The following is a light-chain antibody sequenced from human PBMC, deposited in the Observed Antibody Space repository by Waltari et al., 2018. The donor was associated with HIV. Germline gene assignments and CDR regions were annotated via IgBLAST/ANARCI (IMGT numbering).Light chain of an antibody. CDR1: SSDVGNYNH. J-gene: IGLJ2*01. CDR3: SSYTSSNTFVV. CDR2: EVS. Sequence: QSALTQPPSVSGSPGQSVTISCTGTSSDVGNYNHVSWYQQPPGSAPKLMIYEVSNRPSGVPRRFSGSKSGNTASLTISGLQAEDEADYYCSSYTSSNTFVVFGGGTKLTVL. V-gene: IGLV2-18*02.